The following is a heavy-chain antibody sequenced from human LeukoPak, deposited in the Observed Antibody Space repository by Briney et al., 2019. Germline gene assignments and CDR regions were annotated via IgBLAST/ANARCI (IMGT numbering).Heavy chain of an antibody. CDR3: ARKRSFDL. V-gene: IGHV4-59*08. CDR1: GDSISSYY. CDR2: IYSSGST. D-gene: IGHD3-9*01. Sequence: KSSETLSLTCSVSGDSISSYYWSWIRQPPGKGLEWIGYIYSSGSTKYNPSLKSRVTISIDTSRNQFSLTVHSVTAADTAMYYCARKRSFDLWGQGTLVTVSS. J-gene: IGHJ4*02.